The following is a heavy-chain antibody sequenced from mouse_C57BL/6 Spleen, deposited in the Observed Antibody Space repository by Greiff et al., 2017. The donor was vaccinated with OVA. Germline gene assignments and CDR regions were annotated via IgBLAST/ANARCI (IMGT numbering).Heavy chain of an antibody. CDR2: ISDGGSYT. D-gene: IGHD4-1*02. CDR3: ARDTTGTLFDY. V-gene: IGHV5-4*01. CDR1: GFTFSSYA. J-gene: IGHJ2*01. Sequence: EVKLMESGGGLVKPGGSLKLSCAASGFTFSSYAMSWVRQTPEKRLEWVATISDGGSYTYYPDNVKGRFTISRDNAKNNLYLQMSHLKSEDTAMYYCARDTTGTLFDYWGQGTTLTVSS.